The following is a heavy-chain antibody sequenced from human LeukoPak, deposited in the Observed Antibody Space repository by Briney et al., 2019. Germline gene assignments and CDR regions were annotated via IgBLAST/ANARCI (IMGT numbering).Heavy chain of an antibody. CDR1: GYTFTSYG. J-gene: IGHJ6*02. V-gene: IGHV1-18*01. Sequence: ASVKVSCKASGYTFTSYGISWVRQAPGQGLEWMGWISAYNGNTNYAQKLQGRVTMTTDTSTSTAYMELRSLRSDDTAVYYCARESAAGNYYYGMDVWGQGTTVTVSS. CDR3: ARESAAGNYYYGMDV. CDR2: ISAYNGNT. D-gene: IGHD2-15*01.